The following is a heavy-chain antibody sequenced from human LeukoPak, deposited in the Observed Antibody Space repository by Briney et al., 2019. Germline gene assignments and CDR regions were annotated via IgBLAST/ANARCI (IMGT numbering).Heavy chain of an antibody. Sequence: PGGSLRLSCAASGVTFSDYSMNWGRHAPGQGLERISYIGIDSGNTNYADSVKGRFTISGDKAKNSLYLQMNSLRVEDTAVYYCARDSKYAFDNWGQGTLVTVSS. J-gene: IGHJ4*02. CDR1: GVTFSDYS. CDR3: ARDSKYAFDN. D-gene: IGHD2-2*01. V-gene: IGHV3-48*01. CDR2: IGIDSGNT.